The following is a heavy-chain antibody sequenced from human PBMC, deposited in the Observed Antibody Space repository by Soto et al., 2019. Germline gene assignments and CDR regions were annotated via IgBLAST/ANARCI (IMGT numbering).Heavy chain of an antibody. Sequence: SETLSLTCTVSGGSISSSSYYWGWIRQPPGKGLEWIGSIYYSGSTYYNPSLKSRVTVSVDTSKNQFSLKLSSVTAADTAVYYCARPRGRVVAATRVHYYGMDVWGQGTTVTVSS. D-gene: IGHD2-15*01. V-gene: IGHV4-39*01. CDR3: ARPRGRVVAATRVHYYGMDV. CDR2: IYYSGST. J-gene: IGHJ6*02. CDR1: GGSISSSSYY.